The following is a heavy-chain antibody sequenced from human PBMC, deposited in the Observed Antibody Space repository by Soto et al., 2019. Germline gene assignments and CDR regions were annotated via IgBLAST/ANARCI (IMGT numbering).Heavy chain of an antibody. CDR3: ARDGALRYFDWLPDYYGMDV. CDR2: INHSGST. CDR1: GGSFSGYY. Sequence: SETLSLTCAVYGGSFSGYYWSWIRQPPGKGLEWIGEINHSGSTNYNPSLKSRVTISVDTSKNQFSLKLSSVTAADTAVYYCARDGALRYFDWLPDYYGMDVWGQGTTVTVSS. V-gene: IGHV4-34*01. D-gene: IGHD3-9*01. J-gene: IGHJ6*02.